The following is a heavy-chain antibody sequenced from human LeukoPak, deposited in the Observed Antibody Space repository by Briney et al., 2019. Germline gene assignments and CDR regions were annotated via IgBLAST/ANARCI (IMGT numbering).Heavy chain of an antibody. J-gene: IGHJ3*02. V-gene: IGHV3-7*05. CDR1: GFTFSSYW. CDR2: IKQDGSEK. CDR3: ARGGRGYSYGDDAFDI. Sequence: PGGSLRLSCAASGFTFSSYWMSWVRQAPGKGLEWVGNIKQDGSEKYYVDSVKGRFTISRDNAKNSLYLQINSLRAEDTAVYYCARGGRGYSYGDDAFDIWGQGTMVTVSS. D-gene: IGHD5-18*01.